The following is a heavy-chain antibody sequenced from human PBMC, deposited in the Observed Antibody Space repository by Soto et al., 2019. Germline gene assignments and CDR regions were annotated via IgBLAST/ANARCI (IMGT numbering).Heavy chain of an antibody. J-gene: IGHJ3*02. CDR3: ARDAPLCCSGGSCYYTDAFDI. Sequence: ASVKISCKASGYTFTSYAMHWVRQAPGQRLEWMGWINAGNGNTKYSQKFQGRVTITRDTSASTAYMELSSLRSEDTAVYYCARDAPLCCSGGSCYYTDAFDIWGQGTMVTVSS. CDR2: INAGNGNT. D-gene: IGHD2-15*01. V-gene: IGHV1-3*01. CDR1: GYTFTSYA.